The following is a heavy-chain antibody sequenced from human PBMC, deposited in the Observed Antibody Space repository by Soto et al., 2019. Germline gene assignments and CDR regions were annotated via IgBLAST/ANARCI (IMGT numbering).Heavy chain of an antibody. D-gene: IGHD3-10*01. J-gene: IGHJ6*02. Sequence: AASVKVSCKASGYTFSNFVIYWVRQAPGQGLEWVGWINAGNGDTKYSEKMQGRVTITRDTSASIAYLEVSSLRSEDTALYYCARDVRLYGMAVWGQGTTVTVSS. CDR3: ARDVRLYGMAV. V-gene: IGHV1-3*01. CDR2: INAGNGDT. CDR1: GYTFSNFV.